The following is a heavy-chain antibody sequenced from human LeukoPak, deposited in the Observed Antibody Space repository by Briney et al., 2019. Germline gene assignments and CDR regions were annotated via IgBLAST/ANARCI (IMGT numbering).Heavy chain of an antibody. J-gene: IGHJ4*02. CDR3: ARGHDGYTYGYYYFDY. Sequence: GGSLRLSCAASAFNVSGYTVNWVRQAPGKGLEWVANIKQDGSEKYYVDSVKGRFTISRDNAQNSLYLQMNSLRAEDTAVYYCARGHDGYTYGYYYFDYWGQGALVTVSS. CDR1: AFNVSGYT. D-gene: IGHD5-18*01. CDR2: IKQDGSEK. V-gene: IGHV3-7*01.